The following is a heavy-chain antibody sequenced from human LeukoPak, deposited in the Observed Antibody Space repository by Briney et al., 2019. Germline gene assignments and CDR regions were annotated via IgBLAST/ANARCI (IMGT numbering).Heavy chain of an antibody. CDR1: GGSISSYY. CDR2: IYYSGST. D-gene: IGHD3-22*01. V-gene: IGHV4-59*01. J-gene: IGHJ4*02. Sequence: PSETLSLTCTVSGGSISSYYWSWIRQPPGKGLEGIGYIYYSGSTNYNPSLKSRVTISVDTSKNQFSLKLSSVTAADTAVYYCARALSGTTYYYDSSGYYGYYFDYWCQGTLVTVSS. CDR3: ARALSGTTYYYDSSGYYGYYFDY.